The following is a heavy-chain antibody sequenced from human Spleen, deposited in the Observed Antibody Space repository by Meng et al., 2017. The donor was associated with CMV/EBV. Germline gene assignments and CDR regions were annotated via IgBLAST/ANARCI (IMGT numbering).Heavy chain of an antibody. CDR2: IYLNDKK. V-gene: IGHV2-5*01. J-gene: IGHJ4*02. CDR1: GFSLNTGAVS. CDR3: GRLRDSGSLYGAFYFDY. Sequence: SGPTLVKPTQPLTLTCTFSGFSLNTGAVSVGWIRQPPGKALEWLGFIYLNDKKRYSPSLKSRLTISKDTSRNQVGLTMTDMDPADTATYYCGRLRDSGSLYGAFYFDYWGQGTLVTVSS. D-gene: IGHD6-13*01.